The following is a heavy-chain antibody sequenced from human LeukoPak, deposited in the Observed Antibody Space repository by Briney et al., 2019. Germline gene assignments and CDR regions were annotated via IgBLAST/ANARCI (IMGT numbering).Heavy chain of an antibody. J-gene: IGHJ4*02. CDR3: ARAGYSTIWYLDY. CDR2: IYFSGST. CDR1: GGSMSSYY. D-gene: IGHD6-13*01. V-gene: IGHV4-59*01. Sequence: SETLSLTCTVSGGSMSSYYWSWIRQPPGKGLEWIGYIYFSGSTNYNPSLKSRVTISVDTSKNQFSLKLTSVTAADTAVYYCARAGYSTIWYLDYWGQGALVTVSS.